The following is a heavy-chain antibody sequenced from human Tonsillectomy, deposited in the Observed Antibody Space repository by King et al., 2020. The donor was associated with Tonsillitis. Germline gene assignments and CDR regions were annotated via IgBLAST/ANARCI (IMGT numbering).Heavy chain of an antibody. CDR3: ARDIGAAAGTSPGY. D-gene: IGHD6-13*01. Sequence: VQLVQSGAEVKRPGASVKVSCKASGYTFTSYGISWVRQSPGQGLEWMGWISPYNGDTNYAQKLQGRVTMTTDTSTSTAYMDLRSLRSDDTAVYYCARDIGAAAGTSPGYWGQGTLVTVSS. CDR2: ISPYNGDT. V-gene: IGHV1-18*01. J-gene: IGHJ4*02. CDR1: GYTFTSYG.